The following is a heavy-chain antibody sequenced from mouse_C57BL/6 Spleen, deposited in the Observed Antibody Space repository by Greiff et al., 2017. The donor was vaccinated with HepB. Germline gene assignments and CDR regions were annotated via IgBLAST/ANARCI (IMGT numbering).Heavy chain of an antibody. CDR3: TGQLRLRGYFDY. Sequence: DVMLVESGGGLVQPGGSMKLSCAASGFTFSDAWMDWVRQSPEKGLEWVAEIRNKANNHATYYAESVKGRFTISRDDSKSSVYLQMNSLRAEDTGIYYCTGQLRLRGYFDYWGQGTTLTVSS. CDR1: GFTFSDAW. CDR2: IRNKANNHAT. D-gene: IGHD3-2*02. J-gene: IGHJ2*01. V-gene: IGHV6-6*01.